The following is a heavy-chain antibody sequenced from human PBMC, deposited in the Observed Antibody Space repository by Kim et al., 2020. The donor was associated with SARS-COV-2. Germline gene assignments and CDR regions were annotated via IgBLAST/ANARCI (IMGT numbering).Heavy chain of an antibody. CDR3: ARRGTGYYDYGMDV. D-gene: IGHD3-16*01. V-gene: IGHV5-51*01. Sequence: SPSFQGQVTISADKSISTAYLQWSSLKASDTAMYYCARRGTGYYDYGMDVWGQGTTVTVSS. J-gene: IGHJ6*02.